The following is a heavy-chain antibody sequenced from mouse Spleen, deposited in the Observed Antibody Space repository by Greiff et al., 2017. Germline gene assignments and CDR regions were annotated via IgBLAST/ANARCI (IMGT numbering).Heavy chain of an antibody. CDR3: ARDYYGSSSAWFAY. J-gene: IGHJ3*01. Sequence: QVQLKQPGAELVKPGASVKMSCKASGYTFTSYWITWVKQRPGQGLEWIGDIYPGSGSTNYNEKFKSKATLTVDTSSSTAYMQLSSLTSEDSAVYYCARDYYGSSSAWFAYWGQGTLVTVSA. CDR2: IYPGSGST. V-gene: IGHV1-55*01. CDR1: GYTFTSYW. D-gene: IGHD1-1*01.